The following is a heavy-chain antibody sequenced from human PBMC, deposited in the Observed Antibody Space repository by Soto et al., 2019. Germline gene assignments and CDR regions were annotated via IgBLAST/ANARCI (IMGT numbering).Heavy chain of an antibody. CDR2: INYDGSEN. D-gene: IGHD3-9*01. CDR3: ARISEGAGYNAFDI. CDR1: GFTFSSHW. Sequence: PGGSLRLSCAASGFTFSSHWMSWVRQAPGKGLEWVANINYDGSENYYVDSVKGRFTISRDNAKSSLYLQMNSLRAEDTALYYCARISEGAGYNAFDIWAQGTTVTVSS. V-gene: IGHV3-7*03. J-gene: IGHJ3*02.